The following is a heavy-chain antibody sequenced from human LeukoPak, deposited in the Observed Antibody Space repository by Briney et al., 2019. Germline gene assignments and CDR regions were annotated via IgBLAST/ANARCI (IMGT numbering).Heavy chain of an antibody. CDR1: GGSISSYY. V-gene: IGHV4-59*01. D-gene: IGHD2-2*01. Sequence: XXLSXTCXVSGGSISSYYWSWIRQPPXXGXEWIGYIYYSGSTNYNPSLKSRVTISVDTSKNQFSLKLSSVTAADTAVYYCARDYCSSTSCYELDYWGQGTLVTVSP. CDR2: IYYSGST. J-gene: IGHJ4*02. CDR3: ARDYCSSTSCYELDY.